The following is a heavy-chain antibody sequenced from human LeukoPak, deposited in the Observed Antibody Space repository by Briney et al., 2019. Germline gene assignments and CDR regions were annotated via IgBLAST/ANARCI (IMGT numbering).Heavy chain of an antibody. CDR3: ARDSSALDAFDI. J-gene: IGHJ3*02. CDR2: ISSSSSYI. Sequence: GGSLRLSCAASGFTFSSYSMNWVRQAPGKGLEWVSSISSSSSYIYYAGSVKGRFTISRDNAKNSLYLQMNSLRAEDTAVYYCARDSSALDAFDIWGQGTMVTVSS. D-gene: IGHD6-6*01. CDR1: GFTFSSYS. V-gene: IGHV3-21*01.